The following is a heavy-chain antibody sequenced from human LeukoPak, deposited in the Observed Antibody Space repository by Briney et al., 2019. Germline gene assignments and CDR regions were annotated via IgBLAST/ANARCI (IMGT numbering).Heavy chain of an antibody. Sequence: SQTLSLTCTVSGGSIRYYYWSWIRQSPGKGLEWIGYIYYNGSTNYNPSLKSRVTISVDMSKNQFSLKMSSVTAADTAVYYCARKGGLFDYWGQGRLVTVSS. D-gene: IGHD2-15*01. CDR2: IYYNGST. J-gene: IGHJ4*02. CDR1: GGSIRYYY. V-gene: IGHV4-59*01. CDR3: ARKGGLFDY.